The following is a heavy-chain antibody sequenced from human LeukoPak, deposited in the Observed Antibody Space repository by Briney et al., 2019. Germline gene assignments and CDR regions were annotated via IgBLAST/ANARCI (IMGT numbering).Heavy chain of an antibody. Sequence: GGSLRLSCAASGFTFSSYEMNWVRQAPGKGLEWVSYISSSGSTIYYADSVKGRFTISRDNAKNSLYLQMNSLRAGDTAVYYCARDNYDFWSGPFDYWGQGTLVTVSS. CDR2: ISSSGSTI. V-gene: IGHV3-48*03. D-gene: IGHD3-3*01. J-gene: IGHJ4*02. CDR1: GFTFSSYE. CDR3: ARDNYDFWSGPFDY.